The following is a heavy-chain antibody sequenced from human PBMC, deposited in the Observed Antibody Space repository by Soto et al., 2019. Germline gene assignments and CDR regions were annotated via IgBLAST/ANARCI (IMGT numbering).Heavy chain of an antibody. CDR1: GFTFGDYL. Sequence: PVGSLRLSCTASGFTFGDYLMTWVRQAPGKGLEWVGHIRSKAYGGTTEYAASVQGRFTISRDDSKSVAYLQLNSLKIEDTAMYYCTRRKGGHYYGMDVWGQGTTVTVSS. V-gene: IGHV3-49*04. D-gene: IGHD6-25*01. J-gene: IGHJ6*02. CDR2: IRSKAYGGTT. CDR3: TRRKGGHYYGMDV.